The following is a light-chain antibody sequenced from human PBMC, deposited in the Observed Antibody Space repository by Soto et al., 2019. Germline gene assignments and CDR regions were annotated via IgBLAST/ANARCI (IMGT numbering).Light chain of an antibody. CDR3: QQYNSWPLT. V-gene: IGKV3-15*01. Sequence: EIVMTQYPATLSVSPGERATLSCRASQTVSNNLAWYQQKPGQAPRLLFYSSSTRATGVPARFSGSRSGTDFTLTISSLQSEDFAVYYCQQYNSWPLTFSGGTKVETK. CDR2: SSS. J-gene: IGKJ4*01. CDR1: QTVSNN.